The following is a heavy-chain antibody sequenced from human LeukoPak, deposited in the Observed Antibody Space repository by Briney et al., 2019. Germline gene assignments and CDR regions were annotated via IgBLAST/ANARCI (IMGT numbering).Heavy chain of an antibody. CDR3: ARGWGE. CDR1: GFTFSSYT. Sequence: GGSLILSCAASGFTFSSYTMNWVRQAPGKGLEWVSYISSSSSAIYYADSVQGRFTISRDNARNSLYLQMNSLRAEDTAVYYCARGWGEGGQGTLVTVSS. V-gene: IGHV3-48*04. CDR2: ISSSSSAI. D-gene: IGHD3-10*01. J-gene: IGHJ4*02.